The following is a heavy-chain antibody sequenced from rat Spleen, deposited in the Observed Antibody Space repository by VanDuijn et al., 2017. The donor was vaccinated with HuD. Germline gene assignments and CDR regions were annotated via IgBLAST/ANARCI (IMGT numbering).Heavy chain of an antibody. CDR2: MRYNGDK. CDR1: GFSLTSYN. D-gene: IGHD1-11*01. CDR3: TTATEGPYVLDA. V-gene: IGHV2-63*01. J-gene: IGHJ4*01. Sequence: QVQLKESGPGLVQPSQTLSLTCTVSGFSLTSYNVHWVRQPPGKGLEWMGRMRYNGDKSYNSVLKSRLSISRDTSKNQVFLKMNSLQTDDTGSYYCTTATEGPYVLDAWGQGASVTVSS.